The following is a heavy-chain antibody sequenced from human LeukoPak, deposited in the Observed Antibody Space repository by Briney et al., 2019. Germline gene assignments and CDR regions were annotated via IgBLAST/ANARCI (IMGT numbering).Heavy chain of an antibody. CDR2: ISSSSSYI. CDR1: GFTFSSYS. Sequence: GGSLRLSCAASGFTFSSYSMNWVRQAPGKGLEWVSSISSSSSYIYYADSVKGRFTISRDNAKNSLYLQMNSLGAEDTAVYYCARDSDSGWYEDAFDIWGQGTMVTVSS. D-gene: IGHD6-19*01. CDR3: ARDSDSGWYEDAFDI. V-gene: IGHV3-21*01. J-gene: IGHJ3*02.